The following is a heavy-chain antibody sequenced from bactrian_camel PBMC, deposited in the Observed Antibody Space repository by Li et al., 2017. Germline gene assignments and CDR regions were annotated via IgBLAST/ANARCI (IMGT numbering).Heavy chain of an antibody. CDR2: INAGAGSS. V-gene: IGHV3S31*01. CDR3: ARGLDQNIFQFNY. D-gene: IGHD8*01. J-gene: IGHJ4*01. Sequence: VQLVESGGGLVQPGESLRLSCAASGFTFSRYAMSWVRQAPGKGLERVSTINAGAGSSYYNDSVKDRFTISRDNAKNTLHLQLDSLKTEDTAMYYCARGLDQNIFQFNYWGQGTQVTVS. CDR1: GFTFSRYA.